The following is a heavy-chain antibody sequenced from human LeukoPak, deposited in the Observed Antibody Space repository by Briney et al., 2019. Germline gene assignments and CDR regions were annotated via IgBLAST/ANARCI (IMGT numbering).Heavy chain of an antibody. J-gene: IGHJ6*03. V-gene: IGHV4-4*07. D-gene: IGHD1-7*01. Sequence: SETLSLTCTVSGGSISGYYWSWIRQPAGKGLEWIGRIYTSGSTNYNPSLKSRVTTSVDTSKNQFSLKLSSVTAADTAVYYCARAAGYNWNYVPYYYYMDVWGKGTTVTVSS. CDR2: IYTSGST. CDR3: ARAAGYNWNYVPYYYYMDV. CDR1: GGSISGYY.